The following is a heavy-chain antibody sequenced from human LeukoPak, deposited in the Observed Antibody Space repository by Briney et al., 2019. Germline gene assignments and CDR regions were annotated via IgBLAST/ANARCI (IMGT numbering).Heavy chain of an antibody. Sequence: SVKVSCKASGGTFSSYAISWVRQAPGQGLEWMGGIIPIFGTANYAQKFQGRVTITADKSTSTAYMELSSLRSEDTAVYYCARVTAAGIWWRWFDPWGQGTLVTVSS. CDR3: ARVTAAGIWWRWFDP. CDR2: IIPIFGTA. J-gene: IGHJ5*02. CDR1: GGTFSSYA. V-gene: IGHV1-69*06. D-gene: IGHD6-13*01.